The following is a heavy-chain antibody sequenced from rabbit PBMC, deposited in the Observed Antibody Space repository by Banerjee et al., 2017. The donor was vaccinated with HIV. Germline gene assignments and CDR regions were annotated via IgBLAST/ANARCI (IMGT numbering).Heavy chain of an antibody. CDR2: IYAGSSGST. Sequence: QSLEESGGDLVKPGASLTLTCTASGFSFSSGYYMCWVRQAPGKGLEWIACIYAGSSGSTYYASWAKGRFTISKTSSTTVTLQMTSLTGADTATYFCARDLTGVTGWNFNLWGPGTLVTVS. D-gene: IGHD7-1*01. V-gene: IGHV1S40*01. CDR1: GFSFSSGYY. J-gene: IGHJ4*01. CDR3: ARDLTGVTGWNFNL.